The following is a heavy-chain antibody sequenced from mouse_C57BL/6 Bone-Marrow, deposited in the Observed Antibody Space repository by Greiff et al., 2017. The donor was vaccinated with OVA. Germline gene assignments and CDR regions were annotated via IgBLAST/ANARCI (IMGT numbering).Heavy chain of an antibody. Sequence: EVQLQQPGTELVKPGASVKLSCKASGYTFTSYWMHWVKQRPGQGLEWIGRIDPEDGETKYAPKFQGKATITADTSSNTAYLQLSSLTSEDTAVYYCARLGGNSFAYWGQGTLVTVSA. CDR1: GYTFTSYW. CDR3: ARLGGNSFAY. CDR2: IDPEDGET. D-gene: IGHD2-1*01. J-gene: IGHJ3*01. V-gene: IGHV14-2*01.